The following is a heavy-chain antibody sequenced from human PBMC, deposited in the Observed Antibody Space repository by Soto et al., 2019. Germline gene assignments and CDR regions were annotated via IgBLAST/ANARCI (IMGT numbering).Heavy chain of an antibody. V-gene: IGHV4-39*01. CDR1: GGSISSSSYY. Sequence: SETLSLTCTVSGGSISSSSYYCGWIRQPPGKGLEWIGSIYYSVSTYYNPSLKSRVTISVDTSKNQFSLKLSSVTAADTAVYYCASYENWNYPPIEYWGQGTMVTVSS. D-gene: IGHD1-7*01. J-gene: IGHJ4*02. CDR3: ASYENWNYPPIEY. CDR2: IYYSVST.